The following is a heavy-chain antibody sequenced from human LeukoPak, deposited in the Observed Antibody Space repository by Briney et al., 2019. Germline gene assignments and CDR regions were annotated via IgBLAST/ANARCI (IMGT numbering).Heavy chain of an antibody. CDR1: GFTFDDYA. CDR3: AKDASSYNRGYYYYYGMDV. CDR2: ISWNSGSI. V-gene: IGHV3-9*01. Sequence: DPGRSLRLSCAASGFTFDDYAMHWVRQAPGKGLEWVSGISWNSGSIGYADSVKGRFTISRDNAKNSLYLQMNSLRAEDTALYYCAKDASSYNRGYYYYYGMDVWGQGTTVTVSS. J-gene: IGHJ6*02. D-gene: IGHD5-24*01.